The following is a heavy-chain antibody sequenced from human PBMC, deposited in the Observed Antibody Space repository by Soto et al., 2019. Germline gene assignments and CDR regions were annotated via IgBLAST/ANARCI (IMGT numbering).Heavy chain of an antibody. J-gene: IGHJ6*02. CDR3: AREYGYSYGYHNYYYYGMDV. Sequence: PGGSLRLSCAASGFTFSSYGMHWVRQAPGKGLEWVAVIWYDGSNKYYADSVKGRFTISRDNSKNTLYLQMNSLRAEDTAVYYCAREYGYSYGYHNYYYYGMDVWGQGTTVTV. D-gene: IGHD5-18*01. CDR2: IWYDGSNK. V-gene: IGHV3-33*01. CDR1: GFTFSSYG.